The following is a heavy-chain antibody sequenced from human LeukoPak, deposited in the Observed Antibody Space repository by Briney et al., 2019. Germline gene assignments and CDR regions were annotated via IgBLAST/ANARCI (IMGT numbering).Heavy chain of an antibody. J-gene: IGHJ4*02. CDR1: GFTFSTYW. V-gene: IGHV3-7*01. Sequence: PGGSLRLSCAASGFTFSTYWTAWVRQAPGKGLEWVANIKEDESAKHQADSVKGRFTISRDNAQNSVYLQMSSLRGEDTAVYYCARDVGGSLDYWGQGTLVTVSP. CDR2: IKEDESAK. D-gene: IGHD1-26*01. CDR3: ARDVGGSLDY.